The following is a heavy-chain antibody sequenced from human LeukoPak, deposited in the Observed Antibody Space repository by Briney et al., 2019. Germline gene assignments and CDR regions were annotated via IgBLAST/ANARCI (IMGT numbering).Heavy chain of an antibody. J-gene: IGHJ6*03. D-gene: IGHD1-1*01. CDR3: ARGPPRGKYYYMDV. CDR2: IGTASDT. Sequence: GGSLRLSCAASGFTFSSFDMHWVRQPTGQGLEWVSTIGTASDTYYPGSVEGRFTLSRDNAKDSLYLQMNSLTAGDTAVYYCARGPPRGKYYYMDVWGKGITVTVSS. V-gene: IGHV3-13*01. CDR1: GFTFSSFD.